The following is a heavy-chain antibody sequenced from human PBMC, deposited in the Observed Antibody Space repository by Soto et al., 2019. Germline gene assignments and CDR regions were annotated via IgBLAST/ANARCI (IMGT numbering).Heavy chain of an antibody. CDR2: ITYNGRT. J-gene: IGHJ5*02. CDR1: GDSINSDSVY. Sequence: QVHLQESGPGLVKPSQTLSLTCSVNGDSINSDSVYWSWIRQSPGKGLEYIGYITYNGRTFYNPSLKIRVTMSGDTPKNQFSLEVRSVTAADTAVYYCARERQVGPSSCRFDPWGQGTLVTVST. CDR3: ARERQVGPSSCRFDP. V-gene: IGHV4-31*03. D-gene: IGHD2-2*01.